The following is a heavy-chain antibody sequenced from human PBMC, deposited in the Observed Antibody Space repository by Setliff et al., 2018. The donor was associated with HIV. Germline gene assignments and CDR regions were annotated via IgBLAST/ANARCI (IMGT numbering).Heavy chain of an antibody. CDR3: ARNLGYCSGGSCQANYYYYGMDV. CDR1: GGSISSGNYY. CDR2: IYTGGNT. Sequence: SETLSLTCTVSGGSISSGNYYWSWIRQPAGKGLEWIGRIYTGGNTNYNLSLKSRVTISVDTSKNQFSLKLISVTAADTAVYYCARNLGYCSGGSCQANYYYYGMDVWGQGTTVTVSS. V-gene: IGHV4-61*02. J-gene: IGHJ6*02. D-gene: IGHD2-15*01.